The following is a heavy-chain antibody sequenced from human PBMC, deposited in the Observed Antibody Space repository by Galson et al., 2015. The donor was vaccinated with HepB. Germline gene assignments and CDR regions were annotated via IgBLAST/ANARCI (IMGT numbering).Heavy chain of an antibody. V-gene: IGHV4-59*01. J-gene: IGHJ3*02. CDR3: ARVTSSGWYMDDFDI. CDR1: GGSISSYY. Sequence: SETLSLTCTVSGGSISSYYWSWIRQPPGKGLEWIGYIYYSGSTNYNPSLKSRVTISVDTSKNQFSLKLSSVTAADTAVYYCARVTSSGWYMDDFDIWGQGTMVTVSS. D-gene: IGHD6-19*01. CDR2: IYYSGST.